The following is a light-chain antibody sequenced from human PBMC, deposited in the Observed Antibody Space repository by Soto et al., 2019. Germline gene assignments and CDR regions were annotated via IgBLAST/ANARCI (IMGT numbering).Light chain of an antibody. CDR2: EVS. V-gene: IGLV2-14*01. Sequence: QSALTQPASVSGSPGQSITISCTGTSSDVGGYNYVSWYQQHPGKAPKLRIYEVSNRPSGVSNRFSGSKSGNTASLTISGLQAEDEDDYYCISYTSSSTSEVFGGGTKVTVL. J-gene: IGLJ2*01. CDR3: ISYTSSSTSEV. CDR1: SSDVGGYNY.